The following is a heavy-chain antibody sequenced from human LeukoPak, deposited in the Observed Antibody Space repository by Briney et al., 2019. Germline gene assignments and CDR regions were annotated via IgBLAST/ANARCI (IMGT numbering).Heavy chain of an antibody. CDR3: ARGLYDILTGTYDAFDI. J-gene: IGHJ3*02. CDR2: IYYSGST. D-gene: IGHD3-9*01. CDR1: GGSISSYY. Sequence: SETLSLTCTVSGGSISSYYWSWIRQPPGKGLEWIGYIYYSGSTNYNPSLKSRVTISVDTSKNQFSLKLSSVTAADTAVYYCARGLYDILTGTYDAFDIWGQGTMVTVSS. V-gene: IGHV4-59*01.